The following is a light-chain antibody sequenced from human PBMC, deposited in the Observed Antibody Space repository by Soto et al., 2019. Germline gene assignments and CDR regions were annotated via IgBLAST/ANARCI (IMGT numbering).Light chain of an antibody. CDR3: QQGYITPWT. V-gene: IGKV1-39*01. Sequence: DIQMTQYTSSLSASVGDRVTITCRASQSISSYLHWYQQKPGKAPKLLIYAASNLQSGVPSRFSASGSGTDFTLTLNSLQPEDFATYYCQQGYITPWTFG. J-gene: IGKJ1*01. CDR1: QSISSY. CDR2: AAS.